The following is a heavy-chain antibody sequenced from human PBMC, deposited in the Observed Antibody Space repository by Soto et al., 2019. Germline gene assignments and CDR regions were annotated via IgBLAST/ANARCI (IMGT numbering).Heavy chain of an antibody. D-gene: IGHD3-10*01. CDR3: ARFGLFRAAYYSYGMDV. V-gene: IGHV4-31*03. CDR1: GGSISSGGYY. CDR2: IYYSGST. J-gene: IGHJ6*02. Sequence: QVQLQESGPGLVKPSQTLSLTCTVSGGSISSGGYYWSWIRQHPGKGLEWIGYIYYSGSTYYNPSLKSRVTISVDTSKNQFSLKLSSVTAADTAVYYCARFGLFRAAYYSYGMDVWGQGTTVTVSS.